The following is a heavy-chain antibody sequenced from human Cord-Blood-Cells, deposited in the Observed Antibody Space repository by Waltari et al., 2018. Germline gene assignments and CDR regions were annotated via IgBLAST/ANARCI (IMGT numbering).Heavy chain of an antibody. CDR3: ARHRLTGDRAFDI. CDR2: IYYSGRT. V-gene: IGHV4-39*01. Sequence: QLQLQESGPGLVKPSETLSLTCTVSGGSISSSSYYWGWIRQPPGKGLEWIGRIYYSGRTYYNPSLKCRVTISLDTSKNQFSLKLSSVTAADTAVYYCARHRLTGDRAFDIWGQGTMVTDSS. D-gene: IGHD7-27*01. J-gene: IGHJ3*02. CDR1: GGSISSSSYY.